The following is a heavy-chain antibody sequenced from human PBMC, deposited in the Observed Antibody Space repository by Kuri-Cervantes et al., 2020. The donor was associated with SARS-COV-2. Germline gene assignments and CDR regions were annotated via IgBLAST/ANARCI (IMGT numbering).Heavy chain of an antibody. CDR3: ARDFLRGISGYDRALPYYGMDV. Sequence: ASVKVSCKASGYTFTGYYMHWVRQAPGQGLEWMGWISIKQGDTNYAQKFQGRVTMTTDTSTSTAYMELRSLRSDDTAVYYCARDFLRGISGYDRALPYYGMDVWGQGTTVTVSS. J-gene: IGHJ6*02. D-gene: IGHD5-12*01. CDR1: GYTFTGYY. CDR2: ISIKQGDT. V-gene: IGHV1-18*04.